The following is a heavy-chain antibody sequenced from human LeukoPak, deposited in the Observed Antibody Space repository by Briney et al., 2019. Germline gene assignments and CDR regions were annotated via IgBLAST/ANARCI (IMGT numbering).Heavy chain of an antibody. V-gene: IGHV1-69*04. D-gene: IGHD4-17*01. J-gene: IGHJ4*02. CDR3: ARDQGATTVTVDY. Sequence: SVKVSCKASGGTFSSYTISWVRQAPGQGLEWMGRIIPILGIANYAQKFQGRVTITADKSTSTAYMELSSLRSEDTAVYYCARDQGATTVTVDYWGQGTLVTVSS. CDR1: GGTFSSYT. CDR2: IIPILGIA.